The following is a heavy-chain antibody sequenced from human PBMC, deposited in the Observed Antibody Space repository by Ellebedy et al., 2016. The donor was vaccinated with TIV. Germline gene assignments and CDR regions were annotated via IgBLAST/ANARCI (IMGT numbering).Heavy chain of an antibody. CDR2: VSHDESNK. CDR3: ARDFVTESSWYYLDN. J-gene: IGHJ4*02. V-gene: IGHV3-30-3*01. D-gene: IGHD6-13*01. Sequence: GGSLRLXCAASGFNFIDFAMHWVRQAPGKGLEWVAVVSHDESNKYYADSAKGRFTISRDNAKNTLYLQMNSLRAEDTAVYYCARDFVTESSWYYLDNWGLGTLVTVSS. CDR1: GFNFIDFA.